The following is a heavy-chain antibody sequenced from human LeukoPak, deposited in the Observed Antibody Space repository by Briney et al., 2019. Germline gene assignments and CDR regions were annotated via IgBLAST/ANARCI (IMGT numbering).Heavy chain of an antibody. CDR3: ARPGADCGSAGCYTYPYYGLDV. CDR1: GYTFTSYD. Sequence: ASVKVSCKASGYTFTSYDINWVRQATGQGLEWMGWMNPNSGNTGYAQKFQGRVTMTTDISTSTAYMELRSLRSDDTAVYYCARPGADCGSAGCYTYPYYGLDVWGQGTTVTVSS. CDR2: MNPNSGNT. V-gene: IGHV1-8*01. D-gene: IGHD2-2*02. J-gene: IGHJ6*02.